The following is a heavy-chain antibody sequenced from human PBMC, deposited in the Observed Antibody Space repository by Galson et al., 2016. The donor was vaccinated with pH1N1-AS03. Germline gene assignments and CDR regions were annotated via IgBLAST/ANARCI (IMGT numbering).Heavy chain of an antibody. V-gene: IGHV1-18*01. CDR2: ISVYSGNT. Sequence: SVKVSCKASGYSFTNFDIKWVRQAPGQGLEWMGWISVYSGNTYYAPNLQGRVTLTTDTATDTAYMERRRLRSDDTAVFYCARDLGATPARINLANNGSPAGFWGQGTLVTVSS. J-gene: IGHJ4*02. CDR3: ARDLGATPARINLANNGSPAGF. D-gene: IGHD1-26*01. CDR1: GYSFTNFD.